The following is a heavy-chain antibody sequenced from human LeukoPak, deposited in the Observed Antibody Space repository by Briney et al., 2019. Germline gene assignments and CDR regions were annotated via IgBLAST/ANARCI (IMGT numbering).Heavy chain of an antibody. D-gene: IGHD3-22*01. V-gene: IGHV3-21*01. Sequence: GGSLRLSCAASGFTFSSYSMNWVRQAPGKGLEWASSISSSSSYIYYADSVKGRFTISRDNAKNSLYLQMNSLRAEDTAVYYCARDRRRYYYDSSGYDAFDIWGQGTMVTVSS. J-gene: IGHJ3*02. CDR1: GFTFSSYS. CDR3: ARDRRRYYYDSSGYDAFDI. CDR2: ISSSSSYI.